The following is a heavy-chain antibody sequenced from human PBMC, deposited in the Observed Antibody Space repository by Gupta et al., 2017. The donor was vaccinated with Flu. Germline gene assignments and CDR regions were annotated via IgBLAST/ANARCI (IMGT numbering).Heavy chain of an antibody. CDR2: IYYSGST. CDR3: AREFWAYGMDV. Sequence: QVQLQESGPGLVKPSETLSLTCTVSGGSISSYYWSWIRQPPGKGLEWIGYIYYSGSTNYNPSLKSRVTISVDTSKNQFSLKLSSVTAADTAVYYCAREFWAYGMDVWGQGTTVTVSS. J-gene: IGHJ6*02. D-gene: IGHD3-16*01. CDR1: GGSISSYY. V-gene: IGHV4-59*01.